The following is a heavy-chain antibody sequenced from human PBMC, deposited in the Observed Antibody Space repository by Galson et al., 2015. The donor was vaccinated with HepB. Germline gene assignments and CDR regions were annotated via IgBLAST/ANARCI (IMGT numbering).Heavy chain of an antibody. CDR1: GYTFTTYG. V-gene: IGHV1-18*01. J-gene: IGHJ4*02. CDR2: INTYSGGT. D-gene: IGHD5-24*01. Sequence: SVKVSCKASGYTFTTYGVNWVRQAPGQGLEWMGWINTYSGGTDYAQNLQGRVTMTTDTSTTTAYMELRSLTSDDTAMYYCARGGMATVWGPTFDFWGQGTLVTVSS. CDR3: ARGGMATVWGPTFDF.